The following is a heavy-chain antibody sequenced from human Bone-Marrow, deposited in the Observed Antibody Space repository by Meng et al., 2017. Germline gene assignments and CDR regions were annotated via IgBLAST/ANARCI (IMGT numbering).Heavy chain of an antibody. CDR1: GYSFTSYW. Sequence: ESLKISCKGSGYSFTSYWIGWVRQMPGKGLEWMGIIYPGDSDTRYSPSFQGQVTISADKSISTAYLQWSSLKASDTAMYYCARHGKGGTAMVTPYNYYYGMDVWGQGTTVTVSS. D-gene: IGHD5-18*01. CDR2: IYPGDSDT. CDR3: ARHGKGGTAMVTPYNYYYGMDV. V-gene: IGHV5-51*01. J-gene: IGHJ6*02.